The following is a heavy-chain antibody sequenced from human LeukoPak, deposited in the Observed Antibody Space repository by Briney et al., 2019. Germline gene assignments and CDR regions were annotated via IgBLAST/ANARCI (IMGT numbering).Heavy chain of an antibody. V-gene: IGHV4-39*01. CDR1: GGSISSSSYY. Sequence: SETLSLTCTVSGGSISSSSYYWGWIRQPPGKGLEWIGSIYYSGSTYYNPSLKSRVTISVDTSKNQFSLKLSSVTAADTAVYYCAIGGQGSAVSPDAFDIWGQGTMVTVSS. CDR2: IYYSGST. CDR3: AIGGQGSAVSPDAFDI. D-gene: IGHD3-10*01. J-gene: IGHJ3*02.